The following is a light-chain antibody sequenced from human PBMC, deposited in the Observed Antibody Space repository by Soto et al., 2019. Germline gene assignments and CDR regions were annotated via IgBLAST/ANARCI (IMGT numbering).Light chain of an antibody. CDR1: TGAVTSGYY. CDR2: STS. J-gene: IGLJ2*01. CDR3: LFYYGGAVV. Sequence: QAVVTQEPSLTVSPGGTVTLTCASSTGAVTSGYYPNWFQQKPGQAPRPLIYSTSNKHSWTPARFSGSLLGGKAALTLSGVQPEDEAEYYCLFYYGGAVVFGGGTKLTVL. V-gene: IGLV7-43*01.